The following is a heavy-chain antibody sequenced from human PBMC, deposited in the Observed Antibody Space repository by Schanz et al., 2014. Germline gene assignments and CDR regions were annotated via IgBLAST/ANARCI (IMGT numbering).Heavy chain of an antibody. CDR2: VNYIGST. Sequence: QVQLQESGPGLVKPSETLSLTCTVSAAFISRYYWSWVRQAPGKGLEWIGYVNYIGSTKYNPSLESRVTISADTSKKQFSLKMTSVTTADTAVYYCASTHWFGSGTTIVDYWGQGTLGTVSS. V-gene: IGHV4-59*01. CDR1: AAFISRYY. CDR3: ASTHWFGSGTTIVDY. J-gene: IGHJ4*02. D-gene: IGHD3-10*01.